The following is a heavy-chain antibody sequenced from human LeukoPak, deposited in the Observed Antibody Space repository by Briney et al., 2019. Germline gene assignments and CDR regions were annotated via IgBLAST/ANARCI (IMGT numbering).Heavy chain of an antibody. CDR2: IYYSRSA. Sequence: SETLSLTCTVSGGSISSGDYYWSWIRQPPGKGLEWIGYIYYSRSAYYNPSLKSRVTISVDSPKNQFSLKLSSVTAADTAVYYCARVDLYSSTWRASNWFDPWGQGTLVTVSS. V-gene: IGHV4-30-4*01. J-gene: IGHJ5*02. D-gene: IGHD6-13*01. CDR3: ARVDLYSSTWRASNWFDP. CDR1: GGSISSGDYY.